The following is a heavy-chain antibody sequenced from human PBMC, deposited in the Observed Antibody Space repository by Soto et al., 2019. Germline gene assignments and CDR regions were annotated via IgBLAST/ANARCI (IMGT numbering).Heavy chain of an antibody. J-gene: IGHJ6*02. Sequence: SVKVSCKASGGTFSSYAISWVRQAPGQGLEWMGGIIPIFGTANYAQKFQGRVTITADESTSTAYMELSSLRSEDTAVYYCATRYCSSTSCYTAFYYYGMDVWGQGTTVTVSS. D-gene: IGHD2-2*02. CDR2: IIPIFGTA. CDR3: ATRYCSSTSCYTAFYYYGMDV. CDR1: GGTFSSYA. V-gene: IGHV1-69*13.